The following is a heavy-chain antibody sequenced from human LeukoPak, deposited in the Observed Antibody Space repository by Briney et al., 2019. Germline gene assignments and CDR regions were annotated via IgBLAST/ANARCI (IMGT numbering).Heavy chain of an antibody. CDR1: GGSFSGYY. CDR3: ARAAIRYNWNFDY. V-gene: IGHV4-34*01. Sequence: SETLSLTCAVYGGSFSGYYWSWIRQPPGKGLEWIGEINHSGSTNYNPSLKSRATISVDTSKNQFSLKLSSVTAADTAVYYCARAAIRYNWNFDYWGQGTLVTVSS. CDR2: INHSGST. J-gene: IGHJ4*02. D-gene: IGHD1-20*01.